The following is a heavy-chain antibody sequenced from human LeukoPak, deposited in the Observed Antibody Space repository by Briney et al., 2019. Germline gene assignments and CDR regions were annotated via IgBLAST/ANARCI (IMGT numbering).Heavy chain of an antibody. CDR3: AKESGYDSC. Sequence: GGSLRLSCAASGFIFSKYDMHWVRQAPGKGLEWVAVISSDESYKYYADSVKGRFAISRDNSKNTVHLQMNSLRAEDTAMYYCAKESGYDSCWGQGTLVTVSS. J-gene: IGHJ4*02. CDR2: ISSDESYK. D-gene: IGHD2-2*01. CDR1: GFIFSKYD. V-gene: IGHV3-30*18.